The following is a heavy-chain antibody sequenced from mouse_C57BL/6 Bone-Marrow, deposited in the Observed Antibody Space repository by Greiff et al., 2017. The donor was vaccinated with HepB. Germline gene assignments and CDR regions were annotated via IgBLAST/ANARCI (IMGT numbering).Heavy chain of an antibody. J-gene: IGHJ4*01. Sequence: EVQRVESGGGLVKPGGSLKLSCAASGFTFSSYTMSWVRQTPEKRLEWVATISGGGGNTYYPDSVKGRFTISRDNAKNTLYLQMSSLRSEDTALYYCARQLRGAMDYWGQGTSVTVSS. CDR2: ISGGGGNT. D-gene: IGHD1-1*01. CDR3: ARQLRGAMDY. V-gene: IGHV5-9*01. CDR1: GFTFSSYT.